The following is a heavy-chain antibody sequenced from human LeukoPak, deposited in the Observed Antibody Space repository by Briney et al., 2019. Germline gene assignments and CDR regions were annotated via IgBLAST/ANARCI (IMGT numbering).Heavy chain of an antibody. V-gene: IGHV3-11*01. D-gene: IGHD3-22*01. Sequence: GGSLRPSCAASGFTFSDYYMSWIRQAPGKGLEWVSYISSSGSTIYYADSVKGRFTISRDNAKNSLYLQMNSLRAEDTAVYYCARDRPPYEYGMDVWGQGTTVTVSS. CDR3: ARDRPPYEYGMDV. CDR2: ISSSGSTI. CDR1: GFTFSDYY. J-gene: IGHJ6*02.